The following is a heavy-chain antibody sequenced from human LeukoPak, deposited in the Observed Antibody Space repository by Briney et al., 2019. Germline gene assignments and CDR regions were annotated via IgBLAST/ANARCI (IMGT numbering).Heavy chain of an antibody. J-gene: IGHJ5*02. CDR1: GFTFSTSA. CDR2: LSGSARST. V-gene: IGHV3-23*01. Sequence: GGSLRLSCAASGFTFSTSAMSWVRQAPGKGLEWVSSLSGSARSTYYADSVKGRFTISRGNSMNTLYLQMNSLRAEDTAVYYCATDLRTPSAWGQGTLVTVSS. CDR3: ATDLRTPSA. D-gene: IGHD1-14*01.